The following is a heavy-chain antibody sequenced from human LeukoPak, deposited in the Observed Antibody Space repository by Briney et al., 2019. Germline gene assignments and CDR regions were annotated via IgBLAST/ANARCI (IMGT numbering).Heavy chain of an antibody. CDR2: INPNSGGT. D-gene: IGHD3-9*01. CDR3: ARDGVNPVLRYFDWLSPPLDY. Sequence: ASVKVSCKASGYTFTGYYMHWVRQAPGQGLEWMGWINPNSGGTNYAQKLQGRVTMTRDTSISTAYMELSRLRSDDTAVYYCARDGVNPVLRYFDWLSPPLDYWGQGTLVTVSS. J-gene: IGHJ4*02. V-gene: IGHV1-2*02. CDR1: GYTFTGYY.